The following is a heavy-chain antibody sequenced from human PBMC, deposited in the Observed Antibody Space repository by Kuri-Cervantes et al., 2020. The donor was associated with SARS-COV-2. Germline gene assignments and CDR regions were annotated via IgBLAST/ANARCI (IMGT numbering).Heavy chain of an antibody. D-gene: IGHD2-21*01. CDR1: GFTFISTA. J-gene: IGHJ6*01. V-gene: IGHV3-30*18. Sequence: GGSLRLSCAASGFTFISTAMHWVRQAPGKGLEWVAVMSYDGSTKYYADSVKGRFTISRDNSKDTLSLQMSSLRAEDTALYYCVKDRQGLGYSGMDVWGPGATVTVSS. CDR2: MSYDGSTK. CDR3: VKDRQGLGYSGMDV.